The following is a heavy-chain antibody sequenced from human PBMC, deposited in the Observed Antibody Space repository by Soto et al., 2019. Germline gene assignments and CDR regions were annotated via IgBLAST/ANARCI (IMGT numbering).Heavy chain of an antibody. D-gene: IGHD5-12*01. J-gene: IGHJ6*02. CDR3: ASGALVATISYYYGMDV. V-gene: IGHV3-48*02. CDR2: ISSSSSTI. Sequence: GGSLRLSCAASGFTFSSYSMNWVRQAPGKGLEWVSYISSSSSTIYYADSVKGRFTISRDNAKNSLYLQMNSLRDEDMAVYYCASGALVATISYYYGMDVWGQGTTVTVSS. CDR1: GFTFSSYS.